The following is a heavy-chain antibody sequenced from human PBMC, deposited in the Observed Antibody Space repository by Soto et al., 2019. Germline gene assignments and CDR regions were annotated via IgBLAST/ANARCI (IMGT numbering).Heavy chain of an antibody. CDR3: AKTDRRKYFQH. CDR2: ISSSSSYT. V-gene: IGHV3-11*05. J-gene: IGHJ1*01. Sequence: QVQLVESGGGLVKPGGSLRLPCAASGFTFSDYYMSWIRQAPGKGLEWVSYISSSSSYTNYADSVKGRFTISRDNAKNSLYLQMNSLRAEDTAVYYCAKTDRRKYFQHWGQGTLVTVSS. CDR1: GFTFSDYY.